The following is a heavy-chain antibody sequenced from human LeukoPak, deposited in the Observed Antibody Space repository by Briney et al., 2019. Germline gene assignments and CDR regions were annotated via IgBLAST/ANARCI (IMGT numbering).Heavy chain of an antibody. D-gene: IGHD3-22*01. CDR3: AREVPRYYDSSGYYDY. J-gene: IGHJ4*02. Sequence: PSETLSLTCAVYGGSFSGYYWSWIRQPPGKGLEWIGYIYYSGSTNYNPSLKSRVTISVDTSKNQFSLKLSSVTAADTAVYYCAREVPRYYDSSGYYDYWGQGTLVTVSP. CDR2: IYYSGST. CDR1: GGSFSGYY. V-gene: IGHV4-59*01.